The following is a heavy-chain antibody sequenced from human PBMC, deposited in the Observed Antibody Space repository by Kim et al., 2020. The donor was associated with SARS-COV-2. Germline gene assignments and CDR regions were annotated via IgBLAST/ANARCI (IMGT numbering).Heavy chain of an antibody. V-gene: IGHV3-23*01. CDR2: ST. Sequence: STTYADSVKGRFTITRDNSKNTLGLQMNSLRAEETAIYYCAKDRGHWYFDLWGRGTLVTVSS. J-gene: IGHJ2*01. D-gene: IGHD3-10*01. CDR3: AKDRGHWYFDL.